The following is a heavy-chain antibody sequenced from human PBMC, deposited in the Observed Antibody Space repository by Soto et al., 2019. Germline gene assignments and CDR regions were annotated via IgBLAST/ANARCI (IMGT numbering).Heavy chain of an antibody. D-gene: IGHD6-6*01. CDR2: INPNSGGT. V-gene: IGHV1-2*04. Sequence: ASVKVSCKASGYTFTGYYMHWVRQAPGQGLEWMGWINPNSGGTNYAQKFQGWVTMTRDTSISTAYMELSRLRSDDTAVYYCARGSSPGYYYYYMDVWGKGTTVTSP. CDR3: ARGSSPGYYYYYMDV. J-gene: IGHJ6*03. CDR1: GYTFTGYY.